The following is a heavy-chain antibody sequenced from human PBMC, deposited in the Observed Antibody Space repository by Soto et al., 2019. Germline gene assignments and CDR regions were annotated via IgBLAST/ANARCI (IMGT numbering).Heavy chain of an antibody. V-gene: IGHV3-23*01. D-gene: IGHD2-15*01. CDR2: ISGSGGST. J-gene: IGHJ6*02. CDR1: GFTFSSYA. CDR3: AKDVFYCSGGSCYFYYYYYYGMDV. Sequence: PGGSLRLSCAASGFTFSSYAMSWVRQAPGKGLEWVSAISGSGGSTYYGDSVKGRFTISRDNSKNTLYLQMNSLRAEDTAVYYCAKDVFYCSGGSCYFYYYYYYGMDVWGQGTTVTVSS.